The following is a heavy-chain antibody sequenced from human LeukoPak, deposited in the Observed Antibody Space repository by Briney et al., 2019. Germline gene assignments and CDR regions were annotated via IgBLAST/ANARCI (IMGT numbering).Heavy chain of an antibody. CDR2: IKPDGSEQ. Sequence: PGGSLRLSCAASGLSFSTLWMSWVRQAPERGLEWVANIKPDGSEQYYVDSVKGRFTISRDNAKNSMYLQISSLRAEDTAVYYCVRGGGLLPDYWGQGTPVTVSS. CDR3: VRGGGLLPDY. D-gene: IGHD1-26*01. CDR1: GLSFSTLW. J-gene: IGHJ4*02. V-gene: IGHV3-7*01.